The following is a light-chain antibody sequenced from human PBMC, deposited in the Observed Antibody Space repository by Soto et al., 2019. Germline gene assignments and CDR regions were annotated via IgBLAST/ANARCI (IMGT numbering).Light chain of an antibody. J-gene: IGKJ4*01. CDR2: GAS. CDR1: QSVSSSY. CDR3: QQYDSSPLT. V-gene: IGKV3-20*01. Sequence: EIVLTQSPGTLSLSPGERATLSCRASQSVSSSYLAWYQQKPGQAPRLLIYGASSRATGIPDGFSGSGSGTDFTLTISRLEPEDFAVYYCQQYDSSPLTFGGGTNVEIK.